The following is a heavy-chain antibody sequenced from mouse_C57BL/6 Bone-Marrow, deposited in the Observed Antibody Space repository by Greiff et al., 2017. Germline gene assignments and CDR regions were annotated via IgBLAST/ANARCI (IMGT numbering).Heavy chain of an antibody. CDR2: ISYDGSN. CDR3: ARGGYSNVFDY. Sequence: EVKLMESGPGLVKPSQSLSLTCSVTGYSITSGYYWNWIRQFPGNKLEWMGYISYDGSNNYNPSLKNRISITRDTSKNQFFLKLNSVTTEDTATYYCARGGYSNVFDYWGQGTTLTVAS. J-gene: IGHJ2*01. CDR1: GYSITSGYY. V-gene: IGHV3-6*01. D-gene: IGHD2-5*01.